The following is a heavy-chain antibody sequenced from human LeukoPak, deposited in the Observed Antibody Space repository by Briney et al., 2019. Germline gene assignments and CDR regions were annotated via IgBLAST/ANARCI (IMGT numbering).Heavy chain of an antibody. CDR3: AKGECSSTSCAFDC. Sequence: GGSLRLSCAASGFSFDDYAMHWVRQAPGKGLEWVSGISWNSGSIGYADSVKGRFTISRDNSKNTLYLQMNSLRAEDTAVYYCAKGECSSTSCAFDCWGQGTLVTVSS. V-gene: IGHV3-9*01. CDR2: ISWNSGSI. D-gene: IGHD2-2*01. J-gene: IGHJ4*02. CDR1: GFSFDDYA.